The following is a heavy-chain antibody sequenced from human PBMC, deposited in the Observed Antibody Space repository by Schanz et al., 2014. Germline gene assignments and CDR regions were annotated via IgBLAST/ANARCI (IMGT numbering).Heavy chain of an antibody. V-gene: IGHV1-69*02. Sequence: QVQLIQSGPEVKKPGSSVRVSCTASGGTFSSSAITWVRQAPGQGLEWMGRLIPVFGITNYAQTFQGRIPMSADKSATTAVLDLNSLTSEDTAVLYCPIRGHSIDVGGFGGDYSYGLDVWGQGTSVTVSS. J-gene: IGHJ6*02. D-gene: IGHD1-26*01. CDR1: GGTFSSSA. CDR2: LIPVFGIT. CDR3: PIRGHSIDVGGFGGDYSYGLDV.